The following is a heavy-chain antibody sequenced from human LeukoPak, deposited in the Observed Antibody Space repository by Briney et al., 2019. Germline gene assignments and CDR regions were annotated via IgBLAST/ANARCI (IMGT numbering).Heavy chain of an antibody. V-gene: IGHV3-7*01. CDR2: IKPDGSEK. D-gene: IGHD3-3*01. J-gene: IGHJ4*02. CDR3: ARSVESGVVQWSLDN. CDR1: GFTFSDFY. Sequence: PGGSLRLSCAASGFTFSDFYMTWVRQAPGRGLEWVANIKPDGSEKWSADSVKGRFTISRDNARNSLYLQTDSLRAEDTALYYCARSVESGVVQWSLDNWGQGALVTVSS.